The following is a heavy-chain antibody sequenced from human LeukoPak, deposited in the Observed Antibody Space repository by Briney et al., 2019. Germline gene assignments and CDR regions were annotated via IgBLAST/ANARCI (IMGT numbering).Heavy chain of an antibody. Sequence: ASVRVSCKASGYTFTGYYMHWVRQAPGQGLEWMGWINPNSGGTNYAQKFQGRVTMTRATSISTTYMELSSLRSDDTAVYYCARGATYQLLHDFDYWGQGTLVTVSS. V-gene: IGHV1-2*02. J-gene: IGHJ4*02. D-gene: IGHD2-2*01. CDR2: INPNSGGT. CDR1: GYTFTGYY. CDR3: ARGATYQLLHDFDY.